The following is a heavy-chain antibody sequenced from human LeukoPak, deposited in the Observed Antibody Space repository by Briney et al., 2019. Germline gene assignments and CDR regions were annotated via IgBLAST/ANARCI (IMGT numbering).Heavy chain of an antibody. Sequence: ASVKFSCKASGGTFSSYAISWVRQAPGQGLEWMGRIIPIFGTANYAQKFQGRVTITTDESTSTAYMELSSLRSEDTAVYYCARDYYGSGSYYNGYFQHWGQGTLVTVSS. CDR2: IIPIFGTA. J-gene: IGHJ1*01. V-gene: IGHV1-69*05. CDR1: GGTFSSYA. CDR3: ARDYYGSGSYYNGYFQH. D-gene: IGHD3-10*01.